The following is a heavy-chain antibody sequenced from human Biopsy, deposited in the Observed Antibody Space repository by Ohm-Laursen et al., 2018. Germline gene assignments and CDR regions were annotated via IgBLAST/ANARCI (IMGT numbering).Heavy chain of an antibody. CDR2: IYYSGST. D-gene: IGHD2/OR15-2a*01. Sequence: TLSLTCAVSGGSISSDYWSWIRRTPGKGLEWIGYIYYSGSTNYNPSLKSRVTISVDTSKNQFSLRLNSVTAADTAVYYCARATNSTGWPYYYFYGMDVWGQGTTVTVSS. CDR1: GGSISSDY. V-gene: IGHV4-59*01. CDR3: ARATNSTGWPYYYFYGMDV. J-gene: IGHJ6*02.